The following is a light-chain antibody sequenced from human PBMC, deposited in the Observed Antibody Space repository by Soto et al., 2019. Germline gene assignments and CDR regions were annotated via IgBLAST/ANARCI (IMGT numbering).Light chain of an antibody. CDR2: DAF. CDR1: QSVNSY. CDR3: QHRDNWPIT. J-gene: IGKJ5*01. V-gene: IGKV3-11*01. Sequence: DIVLTQSPVTLSLSPGERATLSCRASQSVNSYLAWYQQKPGQAPRLLIYDAFNMATGIPARFSGSGSGTDFTLTISSLEPEDVAVYYCQHRDNWPITFGQGTRLEIK.